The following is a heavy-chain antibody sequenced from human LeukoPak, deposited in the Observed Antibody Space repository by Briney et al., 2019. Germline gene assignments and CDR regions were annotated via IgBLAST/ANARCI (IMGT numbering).Heavy chain of an antibody. Sequence: SVKVSCKASGGTFSSYAISWVRQAPGQGLEWMGGIIPIFGTANYAQKFQGRVTITADESTSTAYMELSSLRSEDTAVYYCARLWFGEILFDYCGQGTLVTVSS. J-gene: IGHJ4*02. V-gene: IGHV1-69*13. CDR1: GGTFSSYA. CDR3: ARLWFGEILFDY. CDR2: IIPIFGTA. D-gene: IGHD3-10*01.